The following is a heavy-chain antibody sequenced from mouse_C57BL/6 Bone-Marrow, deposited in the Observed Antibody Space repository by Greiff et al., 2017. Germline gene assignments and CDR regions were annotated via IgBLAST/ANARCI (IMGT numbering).Heavy chain of an antibody. CDR2: ISSGSSTI. J-gene: IGHJ3*01. Sequence: DVHLVESGGGLVKPGGSLTLSCAASGFTFSDYGMHWVRQAPAKGLEWVAYISSGSSTIYYADTVKGRFTISRDNAKNILFQQMTSLRSEDTAMYYCAKFGLFAYWCQGTLVTVSA. V-gene: IGHV5-17*01. CDR1: GFTFSDYG. CDR3: AKFGLFAY.